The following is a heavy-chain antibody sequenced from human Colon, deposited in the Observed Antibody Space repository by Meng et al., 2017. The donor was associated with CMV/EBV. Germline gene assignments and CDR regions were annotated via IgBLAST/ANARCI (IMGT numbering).Heavy chain of an antibody. J-gene: IGHJ6*02. V-gene: IGHV3-30*04. D-gene: IGHD2-21*02. CDR3: ARDFGDQNSDSYYGMDV. Sequence: GGSLRLSCVASAFRFNSYNIHWVRQPLGKGLEWVAMISDDGINKYYGDFVKGRFTVSRDNSKNTVYLQMNGLTGEDTAVYYCARDFGDQNSDSYYGMDVWGQGTTVTVSS. CDR1: AFRFNSYN. CDR2: ISDDGINK.